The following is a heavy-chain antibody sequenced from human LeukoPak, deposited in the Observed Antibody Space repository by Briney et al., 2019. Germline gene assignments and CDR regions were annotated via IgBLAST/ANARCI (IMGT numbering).Heavy chain of an antibody. J-gene: IGHJ6*02. CDR1: GGSLSGYY. D-gene: IGHD3-3*01. V-gene: IGHV4-34*01. CDR3: ARGLRLRTISPHYYGMDV. CDR2: INHSGST. Sequence: LWETLSLTRAVYGGSLSGYYWSWIRQPPGKGLEWIGEINHSGSTNYNPSLKSRVTISVDTSKNQFSLKLSSVTAADTAVYYCARGLRLRTISPHYYGMDVWGQGTTVTVSS.